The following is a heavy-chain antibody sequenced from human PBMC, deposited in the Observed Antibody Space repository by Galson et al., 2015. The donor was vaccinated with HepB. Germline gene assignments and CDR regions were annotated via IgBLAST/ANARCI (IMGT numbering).Heavy chain of an antibody. Sequence: SVKVSCKASGYTFSTYAMHWVRQAPGQRLEWMGWINAGNGNTKYSQKFQGRVAITRDKSARTAYMELSSLRSEDTAVYYCARDLQIGYSSGWNVEYYFDYWGQGTLVTVSS. D-gene: IGHD6-19*01. J-gene: IGHJ4*02. V-gene: IGHV1-3*01. CDR1: GYTFSTYA. CDR2: INAGNGNT. CDR3: ARDLQIGYSSGWNVEYYFDY.